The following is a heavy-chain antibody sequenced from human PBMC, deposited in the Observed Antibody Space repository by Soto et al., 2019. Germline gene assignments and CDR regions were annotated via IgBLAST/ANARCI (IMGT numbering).Heavy chain of an antibody. Sequence: SVKVSCKASGGTFSSYAISWVRQAPGRGLEWMGGIIPIFGTANYAQKFQGRATITADESTSTAYMELSSLRSEDTAVYYCARVESCGGDCTSYWYFDLWGRGTLVTVSS. V-gene: IGHV1-69*13. CDR2: IIPIFGTA. CDR3: ARVESCGGDCTSYWYFDL. D-gene: IGHD2-21*02. CDR1: GGTFSSYA. J-gene: IGHJ2*01.